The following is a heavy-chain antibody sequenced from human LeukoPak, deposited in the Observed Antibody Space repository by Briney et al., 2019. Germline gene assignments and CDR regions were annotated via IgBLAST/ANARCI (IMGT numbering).Heavy chain of an antibody. CDR2: ISGSGGST. V-gene: IGHV3-23*01. CDR1: GFTFSSYA. J-gene: IGHJ6*03. CDR3: AKDRYQLLSRNEQYYMDV. Sequence: GRSLRLSCAASGFTFSSYAMSWVCQAPGKGLEWVSAISGSGGSTYSADSVKGRFTISRDNSKNTLYLQMNSLRAEDTALYYCAKDRYQLLSRNEQYYMDVWGKGTTVTVSS. D-gene: IGHD2-2*01.